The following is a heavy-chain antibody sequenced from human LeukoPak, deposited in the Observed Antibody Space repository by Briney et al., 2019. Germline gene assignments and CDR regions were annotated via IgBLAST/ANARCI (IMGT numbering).Heavy chain of an antibody. Sequence: GGSLRLSCAASGFIFNNYAMSWVRQGPGKGLVWVSRINEDGSSTSYAESVRGRFTISRDNAKNTLYLQMNSLRAEDTAVYYCTRDTFGARDSWGQGTLVTVSS. D-gene: IGHD3-10*01. CDR3: TRDTFGARDS. CDR2: INEDGSST. CDR1: GFIFNNYA. J-gene: IGHJ4*02. V-gene: IGHV3-74*01.